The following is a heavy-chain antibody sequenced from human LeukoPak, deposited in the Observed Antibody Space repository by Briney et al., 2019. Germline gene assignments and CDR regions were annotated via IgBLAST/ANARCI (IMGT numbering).Heavy chain of an antibody. CDR3: AKPTRGSGSFLIDY. CDR1: GFTFSSYS. Sequence: GGSLRLSCAASGFTFSSYSMNWVRQAPGKGLEWVAVIWYDGSYKYYVDSVKGRFTISRDNSKNTLYLQMNSLRAEDTAVYYCAKPTRGSGSFLIDYWGQGTLVTVSS. CDR2: IWYDGSYK. D-gene: IGHD1-26*01. J-gene: IGHJ4*02. V-gene: IGHV3-33*06.